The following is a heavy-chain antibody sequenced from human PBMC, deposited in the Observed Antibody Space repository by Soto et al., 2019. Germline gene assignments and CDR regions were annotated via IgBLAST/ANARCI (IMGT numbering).Heavy chain of an antibody. D-gene: IGHD3-3*01. CDR3: ARVYGLVKHDDFWSGYYDY. CDR1: GYTFTNNY. J-gene: IGHJ4*02. V-gene: IGHV1-46*01. CDR2: INPNGAST. Sequence: QVQLVQSGAEVMKPGASVKIFCKTSGYTFTNNYINWVRQAPGQGLEWVGLINPNGASTTYAQTFQGRVTMTRDTSTSTVYMELSSLRSDDTAVYYCARVYGLVKHDDFWSGYYDYWGQGTLVTVSS.